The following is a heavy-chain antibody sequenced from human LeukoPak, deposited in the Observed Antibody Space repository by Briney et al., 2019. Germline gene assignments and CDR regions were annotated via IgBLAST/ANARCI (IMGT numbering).Heavy chain of an antibody. D-gene: IGHD1-14*01. CDR2: ISYSGE. V-gene: IGHV3-30*01. CDR1: GFTFTDYA. J-gene: IGHJ3*01. CDR3: ARNHFNQNVFDV. Sequence: PGRSLRLSCAASGFTFTDYAFHWVRQAPGKGLEWVTIISYSGESYADSVRGRFAISRDNSKSTVYLQMDSLRADDTAMYYCARNHFNQNVFDVWGQGTMVTVSS.